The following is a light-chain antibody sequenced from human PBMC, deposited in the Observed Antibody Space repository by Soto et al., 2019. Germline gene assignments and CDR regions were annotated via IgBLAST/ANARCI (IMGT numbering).Light chain of an antibody. Sequence: QSALTQPASVSGSPGQSITISCTGTSSDVGGYNYVSWYQQHPGKAPKLMIYDVSNRPSGVSNRFSGSKSGNTASLTISGLQAEDGGDYYCSSYTSSSTYVLGAGTKVTVL. CDR2: DVS. J-gene: IGLJ1*01. V-gene: IGLV2-14*01. CDR1: SSDVGGYNY. CDR3: SSYTSSSTYV.